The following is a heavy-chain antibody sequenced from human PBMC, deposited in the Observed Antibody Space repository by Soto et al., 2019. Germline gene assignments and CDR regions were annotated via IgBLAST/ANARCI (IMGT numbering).Heavy chain of an antibody. CDR1: GGTFSSYA. Sequence: QVQLVQSGAEVKKPGSSVKVSCKASGGTFSSYAISWVRQAPGQGLEWMGEIIPMFGTANYAQNFQGRVTITADEATSAAYMELSSMIHEATAVYYCVRDKGPSSGYYPDWFDPWGQGTLVTVSS. CDR3: VRDKGPSSGYYPDWFDP. J-gene: IGHJ5*02. CDR2: IIPMFGTA. V-gene: IGHV1-69*12. D-gene: IGHD3-22*01.